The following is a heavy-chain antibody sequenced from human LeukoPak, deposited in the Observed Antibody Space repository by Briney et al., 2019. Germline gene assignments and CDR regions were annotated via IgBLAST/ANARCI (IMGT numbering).Heavy chain of an antibody. J-gene: IGHJ4*02. CDR2: IWYDGSNK. V-gene: IGHV3-33*01. CDR1: GFTFGSYG. Sequence: GGSLRLSRAASGFTFGSYGMHWVRQAPGKGLEWVAVIWYDGSNKYYADSVKGRFTISRDNSKNTLYLQMNSLRAEDTAVYYCARGDHDYGDYGWVYWGQGTLVTVSS. D-gene: IGHD4-17*01. CDR3: ARGDHDYGDYGWVY.